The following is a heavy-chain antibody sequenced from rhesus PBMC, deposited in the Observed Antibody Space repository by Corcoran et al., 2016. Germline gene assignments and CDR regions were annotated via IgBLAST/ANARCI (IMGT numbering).Heavy chain of an antibody. V-gene: IGHV3-100*02. CDR3: TRDGVFVVGDLFDV. J-gene: IGHJ5-1*01. CDR2: ISKSGGTI. D-gene: IGHD2-27*01. CDR1: GFTFSSYE. Sequence: DVQLVESGGGLVKPGGSLRLSCVASGFTFSSYEMHWVRQAPGKGLEWVSVISKSGGTIYYADSVKGRFTISRDNAKNSLFLQMNSLRAEDTAVYYCTRDGVFVVGDLFDVWGPGVLVTVSS.